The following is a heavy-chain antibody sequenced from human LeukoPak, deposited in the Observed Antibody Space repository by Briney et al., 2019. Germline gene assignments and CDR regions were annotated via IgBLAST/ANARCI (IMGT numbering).Heavy chain of an antibody. J-gene: IGHJ4*02. V-gene: IGHV3-7*01. CDR1: GFTFSSYW. D-gene: IGHD2-21*01. CDR2: INQDGSEK. CDR3: AREEREYCGGDCYGY. Sequence: GGSLRLTCVASGFTFSSYWMSWVRQAPGKGLEWVANINQDGSEKYYVDSVKGRFTISRDSAKNSLYLQMNSLRAEDTAVYYCAREEREYCGGDCYGYWGQGTLVTVSS.